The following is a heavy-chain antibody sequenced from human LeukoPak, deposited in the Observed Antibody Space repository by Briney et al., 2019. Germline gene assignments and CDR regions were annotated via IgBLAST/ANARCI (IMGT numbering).Heavy chain of an antibody. V-gene: IGHV3-23*01. D-gene: IGHD6-6*01. J-gene: IGHJ4*02. CDR1: GFTFSSYA. CDR2: ISGSGGST. CDR3: AKGIAARSVRYYFVY. Sequence: GGSLRLSCAASGFTFSSYAMSWVRQAPGKGLEWVSAISGSGGSTYYADSVKGRFTISRDNSKNTLYLQMNSLRAEDTAVYYCAKGIAARSVRYYFVYWGQGTLVTVSS.